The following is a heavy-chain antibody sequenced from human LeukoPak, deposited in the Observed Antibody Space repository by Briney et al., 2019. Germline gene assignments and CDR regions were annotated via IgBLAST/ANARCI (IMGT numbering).Heavy chain of an antibody. D-gene: IGHD3-10*01. Sequence: SETLSLTCTVSGYSISSGYYWGWIRQPPGKGLEWIGSIYHSGSTYYNPSLKSRVTISVDTSKNQFSLKLSSVTAADTAVYYCARRPAAYGSGSYYFDYWGQGTLVTVSS. J-gene: IGHJ4*02. CDR1: GYSISSGYY. CDR3: ARRPAAYGSGSYYFDY. CDR2: IYHSGST. V-gene: IGHV4-38-2*02.